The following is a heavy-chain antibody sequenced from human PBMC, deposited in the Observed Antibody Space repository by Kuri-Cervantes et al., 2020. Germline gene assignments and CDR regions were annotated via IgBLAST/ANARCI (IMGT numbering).Heavy chain of an antibody. CDR1: GGSISSYY. J-gene: IGHJ6*03. D-gene: IGHD6-13*01. CDR2: IYYSGST. V-gene: IGHV4-59*01. CDR3: ARGNPSRVYYYYYIDV. Sequence: SETLSLTCTVSGGSISSYYWSWIRQPPGKGLEWIGYIYYSGSTKYNPSLKSRATISLDTSKNQFSLKLTSVTAADTAVYYCARGNPSRVYYYYYIDVWGKGTTVTVSS.